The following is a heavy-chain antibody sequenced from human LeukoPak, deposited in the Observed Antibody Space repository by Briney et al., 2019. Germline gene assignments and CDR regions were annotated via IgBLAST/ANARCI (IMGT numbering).Heavy chain of an antibody. Sequence: GGSLRLSCAASGLTISSYSMNWVRQAPGKGLQWVSYISSSSSTIYYADSVKGRFTISRDNAKNSLYLQMNSLRADDTAVYYCARGGSYYWPIDLWGQGTLVTVSS. CDR3: ARGGSYYWPIDL. J-gene: IGHJ5*02. CDR2: ISSSSSTI. D-gene: IGHD1-26*01. V-gene: IGHV3-48*01. CDR1: GLTISSYS.